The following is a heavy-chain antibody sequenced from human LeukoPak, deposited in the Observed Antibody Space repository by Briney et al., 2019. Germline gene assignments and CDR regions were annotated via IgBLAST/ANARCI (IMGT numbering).Heavy chain of an antibody. D-gene: IGHD6-6*01. CDR2: IYYGGST. J-gene: IGHJ5*02. V-gene: IGHV4-39*01. CDR1: GGSISSSNYY. Sequence: PSETLSLTCTVTGGSISSSNYYWGWIRQPPGKGLEWIGSIYYGGSTYYNPSLKSRATISVDTSKNQFSLNLSSVTAADTAMYYCARHNRNQYSYSSSSPWGQGTLVTVSS. CDR3: ARHNRNQYSYSSSSP.